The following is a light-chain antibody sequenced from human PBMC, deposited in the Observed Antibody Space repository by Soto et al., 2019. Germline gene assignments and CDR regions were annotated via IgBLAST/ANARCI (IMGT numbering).Light chain of an antibody. CDR3: QNSYNAVFT. J-gene: IGKJ3*01. Sequence: DIQMTQSPSSLSASVGDRVTITCRASQGIGNYLAWYQQTAGKPPKLLIYAASTLQAGVPSRFSGSGSETHFTLTISSLQPEDIATYYCQNSYNAVFTFGPGTKVDVK. CDR2: AAS. V-gene: IGKV1-27*01. CDR1: QGIGNY.